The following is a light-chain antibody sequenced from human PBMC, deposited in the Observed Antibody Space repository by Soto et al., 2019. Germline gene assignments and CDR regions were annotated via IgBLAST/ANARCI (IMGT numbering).Light chain of an antibody. V-gene: IGLV2-14*01. Sequence: QAVQSQPASVCGSPGQAITISCTGTSSDVGGYNYVSWYQQQSGKAPKLIIHEVSYRPSGVSNRFSGSKSGNTASLTISGLQAEEEADYYCDSYTSSRDYVFGIGTKVTVL. CDR1: SSDVGGYNY. CDR3: DSYTSSRDYV. J-gene: IGLJ1*01. CDR2: EVS.